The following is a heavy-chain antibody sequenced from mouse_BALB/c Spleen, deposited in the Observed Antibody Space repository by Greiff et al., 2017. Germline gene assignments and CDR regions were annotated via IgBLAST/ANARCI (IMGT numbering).Heavy chain of an antibody. CDR3: ARTPGFAY. V-gene: IGHV5-17*02. Sequence: DVHLVESGGGLVQPGGSRKLSCAASGFTFSSFGMHWVRQAPEKGLEWVAYISSGSSTIYYADTVKGRFTISRDNPKNTLFLQMTSLRSEDTAMYYCARTPGFAYWGQGTLVTVSA. CDR1: GFTFSSFG. CDR2: ISSGSSTI. J-gene: IGHJ3*01.